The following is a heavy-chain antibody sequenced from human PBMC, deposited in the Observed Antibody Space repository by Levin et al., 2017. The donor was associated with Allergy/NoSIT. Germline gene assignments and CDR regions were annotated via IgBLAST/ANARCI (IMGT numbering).Heavy chain of an antibody. J-gene: IGHJ5*02. CDR2: IYWDDDK. CDR3: AHSIYTEGTSYLYNWFEP. D-gene: IGHD1-26*01. Sequence: SGPTLVKPTQTLTLTCTFSGFSLRASGVGVGWIRQPPGKALEWLALIYWDDDKRYSPSLKNRLTITKDTSKNQVALTMTDMEPVDTGTYYCAHSIYTEGTSYLYNWFEPWGQGTLVTVSS. CDR1: GFSLRASGVG. V-gene: IGHV2-5*02.